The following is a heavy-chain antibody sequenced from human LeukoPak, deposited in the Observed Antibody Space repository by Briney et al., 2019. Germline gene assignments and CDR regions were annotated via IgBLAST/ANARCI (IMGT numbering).Heavy chain of an antibody. CDR2: INPDGSRK. Sequence: GGSLRLSCEASGFTFSTNWMSWVRQAPGKGLEWVASINPDGSRKLYVDSVKGRFTTSRDNTKNSLYLQMNSLGAEDTAMYYCAKLLGSATTYDYWGQGTRVTVSS. D-gene: IGHD5-24*01. CDR3: AKLLGSATTYDY. V-gene: IGHV3-7*01. J-gene: IGHJ4*02. CDR1: GFTFSTNW.